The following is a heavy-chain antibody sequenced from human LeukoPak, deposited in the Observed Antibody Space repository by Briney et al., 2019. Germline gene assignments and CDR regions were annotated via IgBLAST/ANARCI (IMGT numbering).Heavy chain of an antibody. CDR1: GGSISNNY. CDR2: IYYSGST. V-gene: IGHV4-59*01. D-gene: IGHD3-3*02. J-gene: IGHJ3*02. CDR3: ARGIIGVAITGAFDI. Sequence: SETLSLTCTVSGGSISNNYWNWIRQPPGRGMEWIGYIYYSGSTSYNPSLKSRVTISVDTSKSHFSLKLSSVTAADTAIYYCARGIIGVAITGAFDIWGQGTMVTVSS.